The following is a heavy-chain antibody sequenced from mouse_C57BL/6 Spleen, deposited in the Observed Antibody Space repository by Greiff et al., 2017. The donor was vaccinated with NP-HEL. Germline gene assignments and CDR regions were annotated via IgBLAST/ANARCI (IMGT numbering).Heavy chain of an antibody. Sequence: QVQLQQPGAELVKPGASVKLSCKASGYTFTSYWMHWVKQRPGRGLGWIGRIDPNSGGTKNNEKFKSKATLTVDKPSSTAYMQLSSLTSEDSAVYYCAITGTRWYFDVWGTGTTVTVSS. CDR1: GYTFTSYW. CDR3: AITGTRWYFDV. V-gene: IGHV1-72*01. CDR2: IDPNSGGT. J-gene: IGHJ1*03. D-gene: IGHD4-1*01.